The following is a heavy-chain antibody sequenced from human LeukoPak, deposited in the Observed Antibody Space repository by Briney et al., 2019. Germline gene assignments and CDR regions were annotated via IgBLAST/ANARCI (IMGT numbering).Heavy chain of an antibody. D-gene: IGHD4-11*01. CDR3: ARGLSQSHSYSNYVPDAFDI. CDR1: GFTFPNFV. J-gene: IGHJ3*02. V-gene: IGHV3-20*04. Sequence: GGSLRLSCVASGFTFPNFVMSWVRQAPGKGLEWVSGINWNGGSTGYADSVKGRFTISRDNAKNSLYLQMNSLRAEDTALYYCARGLSQSHSYSNYVPDAFDIWGQGTMVTVSS. CDR2: INWNGGST.